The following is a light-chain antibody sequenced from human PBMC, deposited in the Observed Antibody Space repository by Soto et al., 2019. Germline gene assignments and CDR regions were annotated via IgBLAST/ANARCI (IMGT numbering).Light chain of an antibody. CDR2: GPS. Sequence: EMVLTQPTGTLSLYPGERATLSCSPSQIVSSSYLAWYQQKPCQALRRLIHGPSRRATGIPDRFSASGSGTDFTLTISRLEPEDFAVYYCQQYGSSPFPFGQGTKV. V-gene: IGKV3-20*01. CDR1: QIVSSSY. CDR3: QQYGSSPFP. J-gene: IGKJ1*01.